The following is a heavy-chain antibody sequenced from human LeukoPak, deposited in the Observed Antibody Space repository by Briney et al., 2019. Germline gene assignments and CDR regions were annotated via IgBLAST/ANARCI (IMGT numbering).Heavy chain of an antibody. D-gene: IGHD2/OR15-2a*01. V-gene: IGHV3-48*01. CDR1: AFTFSTYD. CDR3: ARGGRTSMFVVLTLTHFVY. CDR2: IRCSRNTN. J-gene: IGHJ4*02. Sequence: PGGSLRLSCTPSAFTFSTYDVNWVRQAPGKGPEWISYIRCSRNTNYYADSVKGRFTISRDNAKNTLYLEMNSLRAEDTAVYYCARGGRTSMFVVLTLTHFVYWGQGTLVTVSS.